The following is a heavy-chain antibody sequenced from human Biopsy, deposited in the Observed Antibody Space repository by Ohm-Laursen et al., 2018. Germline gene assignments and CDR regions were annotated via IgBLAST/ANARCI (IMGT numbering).Heavy chain of an antibody. D-gene: IGHD3-10*01. V-gene: IGHV1-69*06. CDR2: VTPIFGTS. Sequence: ASVKVSCKAPGGTFSDYAISWVRRAPGQGLEWKGGVTPIFGTSNHALKFQSRVTITADKSTSTAYMELNSLRSDDTAMYYCARDALLPGVGGMDVWGQGTTVTVSS. CDR1: GGTFSDYA. CDR3: ARDALLPGVGGMDV. J-gene: IGHJ6*02.